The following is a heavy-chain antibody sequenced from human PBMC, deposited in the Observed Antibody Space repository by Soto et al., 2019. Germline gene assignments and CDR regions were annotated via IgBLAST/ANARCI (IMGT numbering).Heavy chain of an antibody. D-gene: IGHD3-22*01. J-gene: IGHJ4*02. CDR3: AREWYYYDSSGYYLDGLDY. CDR1: GFTFSSYW. Sequence: PGGSLRLSCAASGFTFSSYWMHWVRQAPGKGLVWVSRINSDGSSTSYADSVKGRFTISRDNAKSTLYLQMNSLRAEDTAVYYCAREWYYYDSSGYYLDGLDYWGQGTLVTVSS. V-gene: IGHV3-74*01. CDR2: INSDGSST.